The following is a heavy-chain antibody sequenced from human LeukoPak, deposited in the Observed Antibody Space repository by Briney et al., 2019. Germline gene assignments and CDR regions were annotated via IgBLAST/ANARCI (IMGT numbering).Heavy chain of an antibody. J-gene: IGHJ4*02. CDR3: AKGSRSIAVDNLCDY. V-gene: IGHV3-23*01. Sequence: GGSLRLSCAASGFTFSSSAMSWVRQAPGRGLEWVSVISSSGGSTYYADSVKGRFTTSRDNSKNTLYLQMNSLRAEDTAVYYCAKGSRSIAVDNLCDYWGQGTLVTVSS. CDR2: ISSSGGST. D-gene: IGHD6-6*01. CDR1: GFTFSSSA.